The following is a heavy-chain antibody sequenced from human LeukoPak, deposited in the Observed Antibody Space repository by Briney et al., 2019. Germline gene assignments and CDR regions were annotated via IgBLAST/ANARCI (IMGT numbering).Heavy chain of an antibody. Sequence: GGSLRLSCRGSGFTFSSYDMSWVRQAPGKGLEWVSSISGDAVSKYYAESVRGRFTISRDNSKDTLYLQMNSLRAEDTAPYFCTKDRHSSGWPNWFDPWGQGSLVIVSS. CDR3: TKDRHSSGWPNWFDP. J-gene: IGHJ5*02. D-gene: IGHD6-19*01. V-gene: IGHV3-23*01. CDR1: GFTFSSYD. CDR2: ISGDAVSK.